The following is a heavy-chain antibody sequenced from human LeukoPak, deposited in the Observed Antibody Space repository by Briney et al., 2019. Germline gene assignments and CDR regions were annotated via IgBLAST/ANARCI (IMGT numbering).Heavy chain of an antibody. CDR1: GFTFSSYG. Sequence: PGGSLRLSCAASGFTFSSYGMHWVRQAPGKGLEWVAFTRHDGSKEYYADSVEGRFTISRDNSKNTLYLQMNSVRAEDTAVYYCAKGPSGNQFDPWGQGTLVSVSS. J-gene: IGHJ5*02. V-gene: IGHV3-30*02. CDR3: AKGPSGNQFDP. CDR2: TRHDGSKE. D-gene: IGHD1-26*01.